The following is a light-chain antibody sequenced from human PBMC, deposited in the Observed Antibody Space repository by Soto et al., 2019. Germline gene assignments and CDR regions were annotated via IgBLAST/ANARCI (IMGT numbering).Light chain of an antibody. J-gene: IGLJ3*02. V-gene: IGLV2-14*03. CDR1: NSDVGGYDY. CDR3: SSFTGSTTWV. Sequence: QSALTQPASVSGSPGQSITISCTGTNSDVGGYDYVSWYQQHPGKAPKLLIYDVSKWPSGLSNRFSGSKSGNTASLTISGLQTEDEADYYCSSFTGSTTWVFGGGTKLTVL. CDR2: DVS.